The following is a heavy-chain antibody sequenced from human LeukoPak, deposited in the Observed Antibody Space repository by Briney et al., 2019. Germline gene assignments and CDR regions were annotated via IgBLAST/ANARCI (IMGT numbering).Heavy chain of an antibody. CDR1: GFTFSSYS. CDR2: ISSSSSYI. Sequence: GGSLRLSCPASGFTFSSYSMNWVRQAPGKGLECVSSISSSSSYIYYAASVKGRFTISRDNAKNSLYLQINSLRAEDEAVYYCARDPAPTQYYCDSSAIHDAFDIWGQGTMVTVSS. J-gene: IGHJ3*02. D-gene: IGHD3-22*01. V-gene: IGHV3-21*01. CDR3: ARDPAPTQYYCDSSAIHDAFDI.